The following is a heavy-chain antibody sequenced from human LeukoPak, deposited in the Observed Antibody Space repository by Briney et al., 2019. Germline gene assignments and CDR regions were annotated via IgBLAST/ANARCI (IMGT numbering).Heavy chain of an antibody. CDR2: ISGSGGTT. D-gene: IGHD1-1*01. J-gene: IGHJ4*02. CDR1: GFTFSSYG. Sequence: PGGSLRLSCAASGFTFSSYGMSWVRQASGKGLEWVSDISGSGGTTYYADSVKGRFTISRDNSKNTLYLQMNSLRVDDTAVYYCARDRRQFDYWGQGTLVSVSS. V-gene: IGHV3-23*01. CDR3: ARDRRQFDY.